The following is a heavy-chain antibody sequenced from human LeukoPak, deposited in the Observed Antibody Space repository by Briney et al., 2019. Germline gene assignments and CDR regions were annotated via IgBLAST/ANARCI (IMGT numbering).Heavy chain of an antibody. Sequence: GGSLRLSCAASGFTFSSYAMSWVRQAPGKGLEWVSAISGSGGSTYYADSVKGRFTISRDNSKNTLYLQMNSLRAEDTAVYYCAKVRGYCSSTSCYTLDYWGQGTLVTVSS. CDR2: ISGSGGST. CDR1: GFTFSSYA. D-gene: IGHD2-2*02. V-gene: IGHV3-23*01. CDR3: AKVRGYCSSTSCYTLDY. J-gene: IGHJ4*02.